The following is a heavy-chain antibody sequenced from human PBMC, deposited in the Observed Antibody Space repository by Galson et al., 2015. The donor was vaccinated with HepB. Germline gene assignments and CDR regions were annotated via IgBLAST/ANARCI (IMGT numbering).Heavy chain of an antibody. V-gene: IGHV7-4-1*02. J-gene: IGHJ4*02. CDR2: INTDTGNP. D-gene: IGHD2-15*01. CDR3: ARISGGGMDLGY. CDR1: GYTFTNYT. Sequence: SVKVSCKASGYTFTNYTVSWIRQAPGQGLEWMGWINTDTGNPTYAQDFTGRFVFSLDTSISTAYLQITGLKVDDTAIYYCARISGGGMDLGYWGQGTLITVSS.